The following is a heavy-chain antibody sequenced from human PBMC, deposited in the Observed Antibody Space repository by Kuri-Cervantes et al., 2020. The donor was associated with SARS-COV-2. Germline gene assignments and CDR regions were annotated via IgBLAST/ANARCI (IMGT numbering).Heavy chain of an antibody. CDR1: GFTFSNAW. CDR3: ALGPRFLEWLFPFDY. V-gene: IGHV3-23*01. Sequence: GESLKISCAAPGFTFSNAWMSWVRQAPGKGLEWVSAISGSGGSTYYADSVKGRFTISRDNSKNTLYLQMNSLRAEDTAVYYCALGPRFLEWLFPFDYWGQGTLVTVSS. CDR2: ISGSGGST. J-gene: IGHJ4*02. D-gene: IGHD3-3*01.